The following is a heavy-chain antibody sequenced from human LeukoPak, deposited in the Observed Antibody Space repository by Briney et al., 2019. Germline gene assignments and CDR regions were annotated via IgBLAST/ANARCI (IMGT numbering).Heavy chain of an antibody. V-gene: IGHV4-39*07. CDR1: GGSIRSSYYY. CDR3: ARRGSSIRT. CDR2: IYHSGST. J-gene: IGHJ5*02. D-gene: IGHD6-13*01. Sequence: SETLSLTCTVSGGSIRSSYYYWGWIRQPPGKGLEWIGSIYHSGSTNYNPSLKSRVTISVDTSKNQFSLKLSSVTAADTAVYYCARRGSSIRTWGQGTLVTVSS.